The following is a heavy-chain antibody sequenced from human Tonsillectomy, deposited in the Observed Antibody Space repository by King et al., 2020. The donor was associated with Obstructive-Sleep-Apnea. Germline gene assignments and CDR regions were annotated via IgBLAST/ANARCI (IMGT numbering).Heavy chain of an antibody. J-gene: IGHJ6*02. Sequence: VQLVESGGGVVQPGRSLRLSCGASGFSFSNYVIHWVRQAPGKGLEWVAAMSFDGNHEYYGSSVKGRFIISRDTSKNTLYLQLDSLRTEDTAVYYCATNDYGDYTLFYTMDVWGQGTTVTVSS. CDR1: GFSFSNYV. V-gene: IGHV3-30*04. D-gene: IGHD4-17*01. CDR2: MSFDGNHE. CDR3: ATNDYGDYTLFYTMDV.